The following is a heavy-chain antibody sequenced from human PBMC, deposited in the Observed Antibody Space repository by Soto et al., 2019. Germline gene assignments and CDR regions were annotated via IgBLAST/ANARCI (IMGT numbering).Heavy chain of an antibody. CDR3: ARVKYGVVRFFMEFSGMDV. D-gene: IGHD3-22*01. Sequence: SETLSLTCAVYGGSFSDYYWSWIRQPPGKGLEWIGEINHRGTTNYNPSLRSRVIISLDTSKNQFSLKLSSVTAADTALYYCARVKYGVVRFFMEFSGMDVWGQGTTVTVSS. CDR2: INHRGTT. J-gene: IGHJ6*02. CDR1: GGSFSDYY. V-gene: IGHV4-34*01.